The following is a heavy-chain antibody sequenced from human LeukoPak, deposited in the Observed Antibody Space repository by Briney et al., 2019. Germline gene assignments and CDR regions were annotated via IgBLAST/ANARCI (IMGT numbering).Heavy chain of an antibody. J-gene: IGHJ4*02. CDR3: ARGGGYDFWSGYTDFDY. CDR1: GGSISSSSYY. CDR2: INHSGST. Sequence: SETLSLTCTVSGGSISSSSYYWSWIRQPPGKGLEWIGEINHSGSTNYNPSLKSRVTISVDTSKNQFSLKLSSVTAADTAVYYCARGGGYDFWSGYTDFDYWGQGTLVTVSS. V-gene: IGHV4-39*07. D-gene: IGHD3-3*01.